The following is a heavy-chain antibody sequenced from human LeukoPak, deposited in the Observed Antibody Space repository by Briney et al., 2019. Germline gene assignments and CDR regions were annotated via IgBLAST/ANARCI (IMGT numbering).Heavy chain of an antibody. CDR1: GFTFSNAW. CDR3: TTETGISMDLGYYFDY. J-gene: IGHJ4*02. Sequence: RSGGSLRLSCAASGFTFSNAWMSWVRQAPGKGLEWAGCIKSKTDGGTTDYAAPVKGRFTISRDDSKNTLYLQMNSLKTEDTAVYYCTTETGISMDLGYYFDYWGQGTLVTVSS. CDR2: IKSKTDGGTT. V-gene: IGHV3-15*01. D-gene: IGHD7-27*01.